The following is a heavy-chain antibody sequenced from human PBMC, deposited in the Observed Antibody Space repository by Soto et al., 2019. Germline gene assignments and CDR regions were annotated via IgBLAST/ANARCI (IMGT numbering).Heavy chain of an antibody. CDR3: ARVPGP. V-gene: IGHV4-31*03. CDR2: IYYSGST. J-gene: IGHJ5*02. D-gene: IGHD2-2*01. CDR1: GGSIGSYY. Sequence: SETLPLTCSVSGGSIGSYYWSWIRQHPGKGLEWIGYIYYSGSTYYNPSLKSRVTISVDTSKNQFSLKLSSVTAADTAVYYCARVPGPWGQGTLVTVSS.